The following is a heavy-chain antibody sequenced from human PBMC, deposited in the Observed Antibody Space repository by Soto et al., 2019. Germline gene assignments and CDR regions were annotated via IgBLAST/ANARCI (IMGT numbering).Heavy chain of an antibody. Sequence: EVQLVESGGGLVKPGGSLRLSCAASGFTFSNAWMNWVRQAPGKGLEWVGRIKSKSDGGTTDYAAPVKGRFTISRDDSKNTLYLQINSLNTEDTAVYYCTTTLWFGELSSRNGMDVWGQGTTVTVSS. D-gene: IGHD3-10*01. J-gene: IGHJ6*02. CDR3: TTTLWFGELSSRNGMDV. V-gene: IGHV3-15*01. CDR2: IKSKSDGGTT. CDR1: GFTFSNAW.